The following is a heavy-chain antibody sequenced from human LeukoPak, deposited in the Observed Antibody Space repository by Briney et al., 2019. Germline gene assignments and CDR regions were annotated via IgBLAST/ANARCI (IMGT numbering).Heavy chain of an antibody. CDR1: GFTFSSYA. V-gene: IGHV3-30-3*01. D-gene: IGHD4-17*01. J-gene: IGHJ4*02. CDR2: MSYDGSNK. Sequence: GGSLRLSCAASGFTFSSYAMHWVRQAPGKGLEWVAVMSYDGSNKYYADSVKGRFTISRDNSKNTLYLQMNSLRAEDTAVYYCARGRYGDESTFDYWGQGTLVTVSS. CDR3: ARGRYGDESTFDY.